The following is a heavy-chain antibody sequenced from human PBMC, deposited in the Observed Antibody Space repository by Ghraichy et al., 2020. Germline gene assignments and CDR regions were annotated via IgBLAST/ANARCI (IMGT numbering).Heavy chain of an antibody. D-gene: IGHD3-22*01. J-gene: IGHJ4*02. CDR1: GFTFSSYA. CDR2: ISGSGGST. CDR3: AKDSEGYYDSSGYY. Sequence: GGSLRLSCAASGFTFSSYAMSWVRQAPGKGLEWVSAISGSGGSTYYADSVKGRFTISRDNSKNTLYLQMNSLRAEDTAVYYCAKDSEGYYDSSGYYWGQGTLVTVSS. V-gene: IGHV3-23*01.